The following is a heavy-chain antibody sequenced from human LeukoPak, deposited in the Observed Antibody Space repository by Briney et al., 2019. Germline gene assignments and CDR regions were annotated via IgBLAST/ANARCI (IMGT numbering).Heavy chain of an antibody. CDR3: ARHQPEGGSYSFDY. CDR1: GGSISSGGYY. D-gene: IGHD1-26*01. CDR2: IYHSGSP. J-gene: IGHJ4*02. Sequence: PSETLSLTCTVSGGSISSGGYYWSWIRQPPGKGLEWIGYIYHSGSPNYNPSLKSRVTLSVDTSRNQFSLKLTSVTAADTAVYYCARHQPEGGSYSFDYWGQGTRVIVSS. V-gene: IGHV4-30-2*01.